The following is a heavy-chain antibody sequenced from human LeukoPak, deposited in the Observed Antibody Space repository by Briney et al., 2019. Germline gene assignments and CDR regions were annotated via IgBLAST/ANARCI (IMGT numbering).Heavy chain of an antibody. CDR2: ISGSGGST. Sequence: GGSLRLSCAASGFTFSSYAMSWVRQAPGKGLEWVSAISGSGGSTYYADSVKGRFTISRDNSKNTLYLQMNSLRAEDTAVYHXXXSRVDSLAFDYWGQGTLVTVSS. D-gene: IGHD3/OR15-3a*01. V-gene: IGHV3-23*01. CDR1: GFTFSSYA. J-gene: IGHJ4*02. CDR3: XXSRVDSLAFDY.